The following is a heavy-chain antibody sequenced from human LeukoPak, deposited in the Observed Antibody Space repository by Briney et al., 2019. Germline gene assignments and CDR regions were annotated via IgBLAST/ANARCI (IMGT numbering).Heavy chain of an antibody. V-gene: IGHV4-39*01. CDR2: IYYSGST. J-gene: IGHJ5*02. CDR1: GGSISSSSYY. CDR3: ARASRGSWPNWFDP. Sequence: PSETLSLTCTVSGGSISSSSYYWGWIRQPPGKGLEWIGSIYYSGSTYYNPSLKSRVTISVDTSKNQFSLKLSSVTAADTAVYYCARASRGSWPNWFDPWGQGTLVTVSS. D-gene: IGHD6-13*01.